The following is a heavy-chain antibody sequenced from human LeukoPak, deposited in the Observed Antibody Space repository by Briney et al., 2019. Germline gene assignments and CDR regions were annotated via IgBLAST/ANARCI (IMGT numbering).Heavy chain of an antibody. D-gene: IGHD3-10*01. V-gene: IGHV1-18*01. CDR3: ARETSGSYYGSGSYT. CDR2: ISAYNGNT. Sequence: ASVKVSCKASGYTFTSYGISWVRQAPGQGLEWMGWISAYNGNTNYAQKLQGRVTMTTDTSTSTAYMELRSLRSDDTAVYYCARETSGSYYGSGSYTWGQGTLVTVSS. J-gene: IGHJ5*02. CDR1: GYTFTSYG.